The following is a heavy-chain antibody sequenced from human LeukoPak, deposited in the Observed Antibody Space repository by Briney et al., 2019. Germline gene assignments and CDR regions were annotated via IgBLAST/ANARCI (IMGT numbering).Heavy chain of an antibody. J-gene: IGHJ4*02. Sequence: SETLSLTCTVSGGSISSYYWSWIRQPPGKGLEWIGYIYYIGSTNYNPSLKSRVTISVDTSNNQFSLKLNSVTAADTAVYYCARVSAMGTIFDQWGQGTLVTVSS. V-gene: IGHV4-59*01. CDR2: IYYIGST. CDR3: ARVSAMGTIFDQ. D-gene: IGHD5-18*01. CDR1: GGSISSYY.